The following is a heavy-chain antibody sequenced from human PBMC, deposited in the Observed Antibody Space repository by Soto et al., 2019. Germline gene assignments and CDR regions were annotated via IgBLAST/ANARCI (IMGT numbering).Heavy chain of an antibody. J-gene: IGHJ4*02. CDR1: GGSISSSSYY. V-gene: IGHV4-39*02. CDR2: IYYSGST. CDR3: ARETPPRFYGDYGSFDY. D-gene: IGHD4-17*01. Sequence: SETLSLTCTVSGGSISSSSYYWGWIRQPPGKGLEWIGSIYYSGSTYYNPSLKSRVTISVDTSKNQFSLKLSSVTAADTAVYYCARETPPRFYGDYGSFDYWGQGTLVTVSS.